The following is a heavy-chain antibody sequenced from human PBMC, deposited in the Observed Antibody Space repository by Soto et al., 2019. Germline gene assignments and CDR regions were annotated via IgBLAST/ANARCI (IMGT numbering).Heavy chain of an antibody. V-gene: IGHV3-23*01. CDR2: ISGSGGST. D-gene: IGHD3-22*01. J-gene: IGHJ4*02. CDR3: AKDMAYYYDGSGKLDY. CDR1: GFAFSSYA. Sequence: EVQLLESGGGLVQPGGSLRLSCAASGFAFSSYAMSWVRQAPGKGREWVSAISGSGGSTYYADSVKGRFTISRDNSKNTLYLQMNSLRAEDTAVYYCAKDMAYYYDGSGKLDYWGQGTLVTVSS.